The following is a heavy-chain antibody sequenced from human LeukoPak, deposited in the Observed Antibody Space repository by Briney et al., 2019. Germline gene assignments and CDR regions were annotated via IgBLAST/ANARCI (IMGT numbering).Heavy chain of an antibody. V-gene: IGHV4-59*01. Sequence: PSETLSLTCTVSGGSIRSYYWSWIRQPPGKALEWIGYIYYSGSTNYNPSLKSRVTISVDTSKNQFSLKLSSVTAADTAVYYCARERYSSSSSFDYWGQGTLVTVSS. J-gene: IGHJ4*02. CDR2: IYYSGST. CDR3: ARERYSSSSSFDY. D-gene: IGHD6-6*01. CDR1: GGSIRSYY.